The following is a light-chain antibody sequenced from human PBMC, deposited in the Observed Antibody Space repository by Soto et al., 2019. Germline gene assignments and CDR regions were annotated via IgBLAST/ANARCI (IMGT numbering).Light chain of an antibody. CDR1: SSNIGSNY. CDR2: RNN. CDR3: AGWYDSLSGWV. V-gene: IGLV1-47*01. Sequence: QSVLTQPPSASGTPGQRVTISCSGSSSNIGSNYVYWYQQLPGTAPKLLIYRNNQRPSGVPDRFSGSTSGTSASLAISGLRSDDEAAYYCAGWYDSLSGWVFGGGTKLTVL. J-gene: IGLJ3*02.